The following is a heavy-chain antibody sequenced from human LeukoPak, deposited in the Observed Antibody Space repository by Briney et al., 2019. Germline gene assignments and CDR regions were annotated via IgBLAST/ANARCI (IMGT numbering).Heavy chain of an antibody. CDR1: GGSISSTNNY. J-gene: IGHJ4*02. CDR2: ISYSGGT. V-gene: IGHV4-39*01. Sequence: PSXTXSLTCTVSGGSISSTNNYWGWIRQPPGKGLEWIGTISYSGGTYYNPSLKSRVTISIDTSKTQFSLKLSSVTATDTAVYYCARHFDYWGQGTLVTXSS. CDR3: ARHFDY.